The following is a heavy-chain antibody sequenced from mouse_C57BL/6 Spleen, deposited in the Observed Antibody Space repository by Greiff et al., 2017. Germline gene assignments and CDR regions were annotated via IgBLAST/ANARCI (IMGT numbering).Heavy chain of an antibody. J-gene: IGHJ4*01. CDR3: ARTTTVNAMDY. CDR2: IDPSDSET. D-gene: IGHD1-1*01. V-gene: IGHV1-52*01. CDR1: GYTFTSYW. Sequence: VKLQQPGAELVRPGSSVKLSCKASGYTFTSYWMHWVKQRPIQGLEWIGNIDPSDSETHYNQKFKDKATLTVDKSSSTAYMQLSSLTSEDSAVYYCARTTTVNAMDYWGQGTSVTVSS.